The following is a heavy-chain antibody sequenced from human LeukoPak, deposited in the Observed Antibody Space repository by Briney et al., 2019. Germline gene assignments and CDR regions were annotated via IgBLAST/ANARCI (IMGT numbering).Heavy chain of an antibody. V-gene: IGHV5-51*01. D-gene: IGHD3-10*01. CDR1: GYSFTSYW. J-gene: IGHJ4*02. Sequence: GESLKISCKGSGYSFTSYWIAWVRQMPGRGLEWMGVIYPGDSDTRSSPSFQGQVTISADKSITTAYLQWSSLKASDTAIYYCARRGNYYFDSWGQGTLVTVSS. CDR2: IYPGDSDT. CDR3: ARRGNYYFDS.